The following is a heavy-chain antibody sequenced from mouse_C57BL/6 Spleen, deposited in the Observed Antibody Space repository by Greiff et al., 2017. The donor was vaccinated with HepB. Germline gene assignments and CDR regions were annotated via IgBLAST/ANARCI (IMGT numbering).Heavy chain of an antibody. Sequence: QVQLQQSGPELVKPGASVKISCKASGYAFSSSWMNWVKQRPGKGLEWIGRIYPGDGDTNYNGKFKGKATLTADKSSSTAYMQLSSLTSEDSAVYFCAVVADWYFDVWGTGTTVTVSS. J-gene: IGHJ1*03. CDR3: AVVADWYFDV. D-gene: IGHD1-1*01. CDR1: GYAFSSSW. CDR2: IYPGDGDT. V-gene: IGHV1-82*01.